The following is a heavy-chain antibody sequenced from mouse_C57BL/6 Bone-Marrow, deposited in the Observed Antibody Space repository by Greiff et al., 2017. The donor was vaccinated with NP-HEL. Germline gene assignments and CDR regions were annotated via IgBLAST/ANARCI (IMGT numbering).Heavy chain of an antibody. CDR3: ERGTGTWFGD. J-gene: IGHJ3*01. V-gene: IGHV1-81*01. CDR1: GYTFTSYG. CDR2: IYPSSGNT. D-gene: IGHD4-1*01. Sequence: VQLQESGAELARPGASVKLSCKASGYTFTSYGISWVKQRPGQGLEWIGEIYPSSGNTYYNEKFKGKATLTADKSSSTAYMELRSLTSEDSAVYVCERGTGTWFGDWGQGTMVTVAA.